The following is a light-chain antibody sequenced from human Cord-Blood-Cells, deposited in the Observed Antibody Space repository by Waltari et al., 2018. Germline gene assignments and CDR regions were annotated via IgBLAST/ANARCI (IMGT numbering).Light chain of an antibody. CDR3: MQALQTPRT. J-gene: IGKJ1*01. V-gene: IGKV2-28*01. Sequence: DIVMTQSPLSLPVTPGEPASISCRSSQSLLHSNGYNYLDWYLQKPGQSPQLLIYLGSNRASGVPDRFSGSGSDTDFTLKISRVEAEDVGVYYGMQALQTPRTFGQGTKVEIK. CDR1: QSLLHSNGYNY. CDR2: LGS.